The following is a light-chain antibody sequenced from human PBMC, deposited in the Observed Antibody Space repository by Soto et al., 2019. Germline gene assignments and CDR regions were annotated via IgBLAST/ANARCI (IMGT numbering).Light chain of an antibody. CDR3: SSYTTISTRV. J-gene: IGLJ3*02. Sequence: QSALTQPASVSGSPGQSITISCTGTSSDVGAYNYVSWYQQHPGKAPKVMIHEVSNRPSGVSNRFSGSKSGNTASLTISGLQAEDEADYYCSSYTTISTRVFGGGTKVAVL. CDR1: SSDVGAYNY. CDR2: EVS. V-gene: IGLV2-14*01.